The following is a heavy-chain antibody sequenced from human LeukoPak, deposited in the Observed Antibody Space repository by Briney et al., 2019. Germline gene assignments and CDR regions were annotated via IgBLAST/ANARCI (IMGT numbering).Heavy chain of an antibody. CDR1: GGTFSSYA. Sequence: SVKVSCKASGGTFSSYAISWVRQAPGQGLEWMGRIIPILGIANYAQKFQGRVTITADKSTSTAYMELSSLRSEDTAVYYCARVSVVGATTSHFDYWGQGTLVTVSS. V-gene: IGHV1-69*04. CDR2: IIPILGIA. D-gene: IGHD1-26*01. CDR3: ARVSVVGATTSHFDY. J-gene: IGHJ4*02.